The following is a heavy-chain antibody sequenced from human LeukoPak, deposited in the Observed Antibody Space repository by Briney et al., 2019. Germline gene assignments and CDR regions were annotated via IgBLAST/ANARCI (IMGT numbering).Heavy chain of an antibody. CDR2: ISSSSRTI. D-gene: IGHD3-3*01. CDR3: AKRWSGYHSSEV. CDR1: GFTFSNYN. Sequence: GGSLRLSCATSGFTFSNYNMNWVRQAPGKGLEWVSYISSSSRTIYYADSVKGRFTISRDNAKNTLYLQMNSLRAEDTAVYYCAKRWSGYHSSEVWGQGTLVTVSS. V-gene: IGHV3-48*01. J-gene: IGHJ4*02.